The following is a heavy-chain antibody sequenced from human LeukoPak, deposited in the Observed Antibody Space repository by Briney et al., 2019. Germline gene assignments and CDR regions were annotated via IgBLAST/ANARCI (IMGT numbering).Heavy chain of an antibody. Sequence: PGGSLRLACAASGFTFSDYYISSGRPAPGKWLGLVSYISSSGSTIYYADSVKGRFTISRDNAKNSLYLQMNSLRAEDTAVYYCARDFETTVTIFDYWGQGTLVTVSS. J-gene: IGHJ4*02. V-gene: IGHV3-11*01. CDR2: ISSSGSTI. D-gene: IGHD4-17*01. CDR3: ARDFETTVTIFDY. CDR1: GFTFSDYY.